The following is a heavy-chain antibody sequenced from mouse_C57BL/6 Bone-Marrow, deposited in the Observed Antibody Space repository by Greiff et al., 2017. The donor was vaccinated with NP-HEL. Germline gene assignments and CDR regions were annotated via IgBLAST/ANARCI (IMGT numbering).Heavy chain of an antibody. CDR3: ARRDTTADWYFDV. CDR1: GYAFSSSW. V-gene: IGHV1-82*01. J-gene: IGHJ1*03. Sequence: VQLQQSGPELVKPGASVKISCKASGYAFSSSWMNWVKQRPGKGLEWIGRIYPGDGDTNYNGKFKGKATLTADKSSSTAYMQLSSLTSEDSAVYFCARRDTTADWYFDVWGTGTTVTVSS. D-gene: IGHD1-2*01. CDR2: IYPGDGDT.